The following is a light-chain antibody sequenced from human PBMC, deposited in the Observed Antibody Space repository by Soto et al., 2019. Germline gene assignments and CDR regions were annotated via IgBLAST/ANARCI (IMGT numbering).Light chain of an antibody. CDR1: QSVSSNS. J-gene: IGKJ1*01. Sequence: EIVLTQSAGTLSLSPGERAALSFRASQSVSSNSLAWYQQKRGQAPRLLIHGASSRATGIPDRFSGSGSGTNFTLTISRLEPEDFAVYYCQQYGSSPRTLGQGTKVDIK. CDR2: GAS. V-gene: IGKV3-20*01. CDR3: QQYGSSPRT.